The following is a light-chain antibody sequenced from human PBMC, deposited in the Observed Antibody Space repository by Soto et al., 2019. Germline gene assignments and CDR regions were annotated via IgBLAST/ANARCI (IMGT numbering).Light chain of an antibody. V-gene: IGLV2-14*03. CDR2: DVR. CDR3: TSHTTTSPPVL. CDR1: SSDVGAFNF. Sequence: QSALTQPASVSGSPGQSITISCTGTSSDVGAFNFVSWYQQHPGKAPKLVIYDVRHRPSGVSDRFSGSKSGNTASLTIYGLQAEDEADYYCTSHTTTSPPVLFGGGTKVTGL. J-gene: IGLJ2*01.